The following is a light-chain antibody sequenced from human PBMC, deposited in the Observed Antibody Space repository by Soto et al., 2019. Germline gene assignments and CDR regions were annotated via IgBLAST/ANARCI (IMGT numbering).Light chain of an antibody. CDR2: EVT. CDR3: TSYTDSNTLEL. CDR1: SGDVRGYKY. J-gene: IGLJ2*01. V-gene: IGLV2-14*01. Sequence: QSALTQPASVSGSPGQSITISCTGTSGDVRGYKYVSWYQQHPGKAPNLIIYEVTKRPSGVSNRFSGSGSGNTASLTISGLQPEDEADYYCTSYTDSNTLELFGGGTQLTVL.